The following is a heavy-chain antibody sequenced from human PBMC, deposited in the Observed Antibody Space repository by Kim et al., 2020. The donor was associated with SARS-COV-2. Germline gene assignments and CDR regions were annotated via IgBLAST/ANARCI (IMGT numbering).Heavy chain of an antibody. CDR2: INHSGST. D-gene: IGHD3-10*01. CDR1: GGSFSGYY. Sequence: SETLSLTCAVYGGSFSGYYWSWIRQPPGKGLEWIGEINHSGSTNYNPSLKSRVTISVDTSKNQFSLKLSSVTAADTAVYYCARGSGTMVRRISGGTYYYGMDVWGQGTTVTVSS. J-gene: IGHJ6*02. V-gene: IGHV4-34*01. CDR3: ARGSGTMVRRISGGTYYYGMDV.